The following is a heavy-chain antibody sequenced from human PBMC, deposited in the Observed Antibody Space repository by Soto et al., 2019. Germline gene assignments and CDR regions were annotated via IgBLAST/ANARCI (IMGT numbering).Heavy chain of an antibody. CDR2: ISSSSTFT. CDR3: ASDYYDSSGYYYGVFDY. CDR1: GFTFSDYS. D-gene: IGHD3-22*01. J-gene: IGHJ4*02. Sequence: GGSLRLSCVASGFTFSDYSVSWVRQAPGKGLEWLSSISSSSTFTHYADSVKGRFTISRDNSKNTLYLQMNSLRAEDTAVYYCASDYYDSSGYYYGVFDYWGQGTLVTVSS. V-gene: IGHV3-21*01.